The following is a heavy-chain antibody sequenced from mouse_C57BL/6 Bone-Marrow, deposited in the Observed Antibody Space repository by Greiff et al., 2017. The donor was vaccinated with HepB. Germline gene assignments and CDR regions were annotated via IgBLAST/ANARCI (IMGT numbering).Heavy chain of an antibody. CDR3: ARGVLGYYYGSHWYFDV. V-gene: IGHV1-15*01. D-gene: IGHD1-1*01. Sequence: VQLQQSGAELVRPGASVTLSCKASGYTFTDYEMHWVKQTPVHGLEWIGAIDPETGGTAYNQKFKGKAILTADKSSSTAYMELRSLTSEDSAVYYCARGVLGYYYGSHWYFDVWGTGTTVTVSS. CDR2: IDPETGGT. J-gene: IGHJ1*03. CDR1: GYTFTDYE.